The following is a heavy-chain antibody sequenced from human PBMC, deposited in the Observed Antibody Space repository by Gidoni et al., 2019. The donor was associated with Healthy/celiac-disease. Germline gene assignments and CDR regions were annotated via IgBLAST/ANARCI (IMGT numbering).Heavy chain of an antibody. CDR3: ARVFLYAKAELGYYGMDV. D-gene: IGHD2-2*02. Sequence: EVQLVESGGGLVQPGGSLRLSCAASGFTFSSHWMSWVRQAPGKGLGWVANINQDGSEKYYVDSVKGRFTISRDNAKNSLYLQMNSLRAEDTAVYDCARVFLYAKAELGYYGMDVWGQGTTVTVSS. CDR1: GFTFSSHW. J-gene: IGHJ6*02. CDR2: INQDGSEK. V-gene: IGHV3-7*01.